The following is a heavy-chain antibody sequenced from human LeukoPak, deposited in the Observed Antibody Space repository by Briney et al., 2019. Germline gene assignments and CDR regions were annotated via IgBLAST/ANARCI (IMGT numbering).Heavy chain of an antibody. J-gene: IGHJ4*02. Sequence: PSETLSLTCTVSGGSISSSNFYCGWIRQPPGKGLEWIGSMYHRGSTYYNPSLKSRVTISVDTSKNQFSLNLSSVTAADTAVYYCARHADSSGFYFFDFSGQGTLVTVSS. CDR2: MYHRGST. CDR3: ARHADSSGFYFFDF. CDR1: GGSISSSNFY. V-gene: IGHV4-39*01. D-gene: IGHD3-22*01.